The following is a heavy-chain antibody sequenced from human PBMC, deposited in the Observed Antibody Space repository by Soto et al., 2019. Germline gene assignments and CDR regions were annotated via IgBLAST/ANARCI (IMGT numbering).Heavy chain of an antibody. CDR3: AREVDYAFWSCYYKYNWFDP. D-gene: IGHD3-3*01. V-gene: IGHV4-34*01. CDR1: GGSFSGYY. J-gene: IGHJ5*02. Sequence: QVQLQQWGAGLLKPSETLSLTCAVYGGSFSGYYWSWIRQPPGKGLEWIGEINHSGSTNYNPSLKSRFTISVDTSKNQFSLKLSSVTAADTAVYYCAREVDYAFWSCYYKYNWFDPWGQGTLVTVSS. CDR2: INHSGST.